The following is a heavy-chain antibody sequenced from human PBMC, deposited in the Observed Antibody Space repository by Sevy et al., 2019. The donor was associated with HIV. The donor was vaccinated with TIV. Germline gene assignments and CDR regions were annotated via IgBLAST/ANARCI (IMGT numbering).Heavy chain of an antibody. J-gene: IGHJ4*02. Sequence: GGSLRLSCAASGFTFSSYAMHWVRQAPGKGLEWVAVISYDGSNKYYADSVKGRFTISRDNSKNTLYLQMNSLRAEDTAVYYCARPHIAVAGTAYLLYWGQGTLVTVSS. CDR1: GFTFSSYA. CDR2: ISYDGSNK. V-gene: IGHV3-30-3*01. D-gene: IGHD6-19*01. CDR3: ARPHIAVAGTAYLLY.